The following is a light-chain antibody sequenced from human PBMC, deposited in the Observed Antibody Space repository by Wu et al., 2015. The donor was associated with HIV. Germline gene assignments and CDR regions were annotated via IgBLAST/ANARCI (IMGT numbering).Light chain of an antibody. CDR3: QHYGSSTAT. Sequence: EIVLTQSPGTLSLSPGERATLSCRASQSVSSSFLAWYQQKPGQAPRLLIYAASSRATGIPDRFSGSGSGTDFTLTVSRLEPQDFAVYYCQHYGSSTATFGQGTKVEI. CDR2: AAS. J-gene: IGKJ1*01. V-gene: IGKV3-20*01. CDR1: QSVSSSF.